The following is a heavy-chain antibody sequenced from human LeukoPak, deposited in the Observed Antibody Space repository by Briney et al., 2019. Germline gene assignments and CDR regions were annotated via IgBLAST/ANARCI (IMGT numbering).Heavy chain of an antibody. D-gene: IGHD1-1*01. CDR3: TRGPTISETGYFDF. Sequence: SETLSLTCAVYGGSFSRYYWSWIRQSPGKGLEWIAEIDHRGDTNYNPSVKRGVTISVDPSNHQFSLKVRSLSAADTAVYYCTRGPTISETGYFDFWGQGTPLTVSS. V-gene: IGHV4-34*01. CDR1: GGSFSRYY. J-gene: IGHJ4*03. CDR2: IDHRGDT.